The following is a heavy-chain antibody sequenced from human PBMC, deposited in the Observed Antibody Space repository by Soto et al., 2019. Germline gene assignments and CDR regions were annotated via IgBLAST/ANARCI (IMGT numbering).Heavy chain of an antibody. CDR2: IIPALGAA. D-gene: IGHD6-6*01. CDR1: GGTISTYV. V-gene: IGHV1-69*08. CDR3: ARGGQQVVSFDY. J-gene: IGHJ4*02. Sequence: QVHLVQSGAEVKKPGSAVKVSCKTSGGTISTYVINWVRQAPGKGLEWMGRIIPALGAADYAQKFQDRLTITADKSTSTAYMELSSLRSDDTAVYYCARGGQQVVSFDYWGQGTLVADSS.